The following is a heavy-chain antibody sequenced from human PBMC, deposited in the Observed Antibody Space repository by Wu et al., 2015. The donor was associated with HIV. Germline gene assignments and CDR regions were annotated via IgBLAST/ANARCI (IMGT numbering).Heavy chain of an antibody. J-gene: IGHJ5*02. D-gene: IGHD4-23*01. CDR1: GYNFMNYY. CDR3: TRGRYGGSAAKLLNWFDP. Sequence: QVQLVQSGAEVKKPGASVKISCKASGYNFMNYYLHWIRQAPGQGLEWMGIINPSSESTTYAQKFLGRVTMTRDTSTDTVYMELTSLNSEDTAVYYCTRGRYGGSAAKLLNWFDPWGQGTLVTVSS. V-gene: IGHV1-46*01. CDR2: INPSSEST.